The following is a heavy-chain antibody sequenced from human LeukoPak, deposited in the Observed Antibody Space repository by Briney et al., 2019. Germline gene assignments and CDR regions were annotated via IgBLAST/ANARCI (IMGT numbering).Heavy chain of an antibody. CDR2: INPNSGGT. V-gene: IGHV1-2*04. J-gene: IGHJ6*02. CDR1: GYTFTGYY. CDR3: ARAVGRSGYPPSPYYHYGMDV. D-gene: IGHD3-9*01. Sequence: ASVKVSCKACGYTFTGYYMHWVRQAPGQGLEWMGWINPNSGGTNYAQKFQGWVTMTRDTSISTAYMELGRLRSDDTAVDYCARAVGRSGYPPSPYYHYGMDVWRQATTVTVPS.